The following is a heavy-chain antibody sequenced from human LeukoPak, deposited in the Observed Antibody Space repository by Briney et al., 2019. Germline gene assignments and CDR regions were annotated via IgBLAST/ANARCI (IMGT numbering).Heavy chain of an antibody. CDR2: ISGSGGST. CDR1: GFTFSSYA. CDR3: AKDEGEMATIPLDY. J-gene: IGHJ4*02. D-gene: IGHD5-24*01. V-gene: IGHV3-23*01. Sequence: GGSLGLSCAASGFTFSSYAMSWVRQAPGKGLEWVSAISGSGGSTYYADSVKGRFTISRDNSKNTLYLQMNSLRAEDTAVYYCAKDEGEMATIPLDYWGQGTLVTVSS.